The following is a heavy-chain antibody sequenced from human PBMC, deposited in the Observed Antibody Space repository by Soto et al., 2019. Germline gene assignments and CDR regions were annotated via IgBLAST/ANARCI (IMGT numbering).Heavy chain of an antibody. V-gene: IGHV3-11*01. Sequence: PGGSLRLSCAASGFTFSDYFMSWIRQAPGKGLEWVSYISSGGFTAYYADSVKGRFTTSWDKAKNSLYLQMNTLSAEDTAVYYCATGVVPAAKWGYYSYGLDVWGQGTTVTVSS. D-gene: IGHD2-2*01. CDR2: ISSGGFTA. CDR3: ATGVVPAAKWGYYSYGLDV. CDR1: GFTFSDYF. J-gene: IGHJ6*02.